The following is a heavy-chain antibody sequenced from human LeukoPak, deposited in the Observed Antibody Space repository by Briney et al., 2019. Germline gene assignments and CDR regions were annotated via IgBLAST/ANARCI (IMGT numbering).Heavy chain of an antibody. Sequence: GGSLRLSCAASGFTFSSYSMNWVRQAPGKGLEWVSSISSSSSYIYYADSVKGRFTISGDNAKNSLYLQMNSLRAEDTAVYYCVPEHKSGGGRRTGYWGQGTLVTVSS. CDR1: GFTFSSYS. CDR2: ISSSSSYI. D-gene: IGHD2-15*01. J-gene: IGHJ4*02. CDR3: VPEHKSGGGRRTGY. V-gene: IGHV3-21*01.